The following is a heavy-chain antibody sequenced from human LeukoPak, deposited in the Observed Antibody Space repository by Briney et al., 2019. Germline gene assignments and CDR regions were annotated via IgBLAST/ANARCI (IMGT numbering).Heavy chain of an antibody. D-gene: IGHD3-16*01. CDR1: GGSISSYY. V-gene: IGHV4-59*12. CDR3: ARPPRYDYVWGSYRDY. J-gene: IGHJ4*02. CDR2: IYYSGST. Sequence: SETLSLTCTVSGGSISSYYWSWIRQPPGKGLEWIGYIYYSGSTNYNPSLKSRVTISVDTSKNQFSLKLSSVTAADTAVYYCARPPRYDYVWGSYRDYWGQGTLVTVSS.